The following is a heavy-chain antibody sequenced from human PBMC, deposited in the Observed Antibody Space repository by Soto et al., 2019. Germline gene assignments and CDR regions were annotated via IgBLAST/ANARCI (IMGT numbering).Heavy chain of an antibody. Sequence: PSETLSLTCTVSGGSISRYYWSWIRQPPGKGLEWIGYIYYSGSTNYNPSLKSRVTISVDTSKNQFSLKLSSVTAADTAVYYCARQDWSGYDYSDGMDAWGQGTTVTVSS. V-gene: IGHV4-59*08. CDR2: IYYSGST. CDR1: GGSISRYY. CDR3: ARQDWSGYDYSDGMDA. J-gene: IGHJ6*02. D-gene: IGHD5-12*01.